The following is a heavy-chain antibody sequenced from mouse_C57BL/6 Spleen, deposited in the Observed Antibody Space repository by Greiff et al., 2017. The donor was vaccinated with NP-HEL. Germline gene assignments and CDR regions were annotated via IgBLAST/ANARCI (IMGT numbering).Heavy chain of an antibody. Sequence: EVMLVESEGGLVQPGSSMKLSCTASGFTFSDYYMAWVRQVPEKGLEWVANINYDGSSTYYLDSLKSRFIISRDNAKNILYLQMSSLKSEDTATYYCARVGTGAMDYWGQGTSVTVSS. D-gene: IGHD4-1*01. CDR2: INYDGSST. J-gene: IGHJ4*01. CDR3: ARVGTGAMDY. V-gene: IGHV5-16*01. CDR1: GFTFSDYY.